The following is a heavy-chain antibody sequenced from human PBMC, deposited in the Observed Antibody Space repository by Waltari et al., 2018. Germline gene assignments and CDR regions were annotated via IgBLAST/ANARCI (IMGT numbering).Heavy chain of an antibody. CDR3: AKCFGMAAPYYMDV. CDR1: GFTVSSNY. J-gene: IGHJ6*03. CDR2: ISGSGGST. D-gene: IGHD6-25*01. Sequence: EVQLVETGGGLIQPGGSLRLSCAASGFTVSSNYMSWVRQAPGKGLEWVSAISGSGGSTYYADSVKGRFTISRDNSKNTLYLQMNSLRAEDTAVYYCAKCFGMAAPYYMDVWGKGTTVTVSS. V-gene: IGHV3-23*04.